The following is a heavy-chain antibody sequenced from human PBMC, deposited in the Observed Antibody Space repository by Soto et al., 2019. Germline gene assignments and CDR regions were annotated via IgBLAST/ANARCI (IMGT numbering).Heavy chain of an antibody. J-gene: IGHJ5*02. CDR3: ARGSDAGVVWFDP. CDR1: GGSISSYY. V-gene: IGHV4-59*08. Sequence: SETLSLTCTVSGGSISSYYWSWIRQPPGKGLEWIGYIYYSGSTNYNPSLKSRVTISVDTSKNQFSLKLSSVTAADTAVYYCARGSDAGVVWFDPWGQGTLVTVSS. D-gene: IGHD3-10*01. CDR2: IYYSGST.